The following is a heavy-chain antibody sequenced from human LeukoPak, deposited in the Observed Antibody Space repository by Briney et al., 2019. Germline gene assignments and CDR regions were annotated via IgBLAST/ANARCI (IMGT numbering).Heavy chain of an antibody. CDR2: INWNGSST. D-gene: IGHD3-10*01. V-gene: IGHV3-20*04. Sequence: PGGSLRLSCAASGFTFNDYDMSWVRQTLGKGLEWVSGINWNGSSTGYVDSVMGRFTVSRDNAKNSLYLQMNSLRVEDTAVYYCVRWSLGFGNPFDYWGQGTLVTVSS. CDR3: VRWSLGFGNPFDY. J-gene: IGHJ4*02. CDR1: GFTFNDYD.